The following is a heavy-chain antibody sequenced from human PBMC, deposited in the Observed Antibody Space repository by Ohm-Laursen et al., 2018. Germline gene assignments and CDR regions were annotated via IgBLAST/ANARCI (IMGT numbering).Heavy chain of an antibody. Sequence: ATQTLTLTRTFSGFSLSTSGVGVGWIRQPPGKALEGLALIYWNDDKRYSPSLKSRLTITKDTSKNQVVLTMTNMDPVDTATYYCAHRGSIFGLDYWGQGTLVTVSS. CDR3: AHRGSIFGLDY. V-gene: IGHV2-5*01. D-gene: IGHD3-3*01. CDR2: IYWNDDK. J-gene: IGHJ4*02. CDR1: GFSLSTSGVG.